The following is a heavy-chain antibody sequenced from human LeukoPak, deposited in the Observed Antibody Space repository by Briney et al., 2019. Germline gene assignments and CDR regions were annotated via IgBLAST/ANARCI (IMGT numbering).Heavy chain of an antibody. CDR3: ARAGIPGYCTNVTCSNWLDP. V-gene: IGHV1-69*06. Sequence: ASVKVSCKTSGDTFTTYAIIWVRQAPGQGLEWMGGIIPTFGTPNYAQRLQGRVTITADRSTKTAYMELSSLRSEDTAVYYCARAGIPGYCTNVTCSNWLDPWGQGTLVTV. CDR2: IIPTFGTP. CDR1: GDTFTTYA. D-gene: IGHD2-8*01. J-gene: IGHJ5*02.